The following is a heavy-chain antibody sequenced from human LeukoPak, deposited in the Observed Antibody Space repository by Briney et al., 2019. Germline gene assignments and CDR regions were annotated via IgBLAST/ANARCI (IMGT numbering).Heavy chain of an antibody. Sequence: PSETLSLTCTVSGGSISSSSYYWGWIRQPPGKGLEWIGSIYYSGSTYYNPSLKSRVTISVDTSKNQFSLKLSSVTAADTAVYYCAGVWARDCSSTSCYRYYYYYYMDVWGKGTTVTVSS. CDR2: IYYSGST. CDR3: AGVWARDCSSTSCYRYYYYYYMDV. V-gene: IGHV4-39*01. J-gene: IGHJ6*03. CDR1: GGSISSSSYY. D-gene: IGHD2-2*02.